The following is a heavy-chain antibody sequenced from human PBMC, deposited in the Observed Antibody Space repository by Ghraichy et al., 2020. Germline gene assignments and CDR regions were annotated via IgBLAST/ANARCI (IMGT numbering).Heavy chain of an antibody. CDR1: GYTFTSYG. CDR2: ISAYNGNT. Sequence: ASVKVSCKASGYTFTSYGISWVRQAPGQGLEWMGWISAYNGNTNYAQKLQGRVTMTTDTSTSTAYMELRSLRSDDTAVYYCARLGPDGDYVFQHPNWFDPWGQGTLVTVSS. D-gene: IGHD4-17*01. CDR3: ARLGPDGDYVFQHPNWFDP. V-gene: IGHV1-18*01. J-gene: IGHJ5*02.